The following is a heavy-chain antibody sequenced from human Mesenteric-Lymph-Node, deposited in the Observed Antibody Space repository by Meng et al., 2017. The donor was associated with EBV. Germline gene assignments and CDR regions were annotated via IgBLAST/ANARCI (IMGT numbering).Heavy chain of an antibody. CDR3: AREEANWNGPFDY. CDR1: GFTFSSYG. CDR2: INSAGGST. Sequence: VQLVESGGGVVQPGRSLRLSCAASGFTFSSYGMHWVRQAPGKGLVWVSRINSAGGSTIYADSVKGRFTIFRDNAKNTLYLQMNSLGVEDTAVYFCAREEANWNGPFDYWGQGTLVTVSS. J-gene: IGHJ4*02. V-gene: IGHV3-74*01. D-gene: IGHD1-1*01.